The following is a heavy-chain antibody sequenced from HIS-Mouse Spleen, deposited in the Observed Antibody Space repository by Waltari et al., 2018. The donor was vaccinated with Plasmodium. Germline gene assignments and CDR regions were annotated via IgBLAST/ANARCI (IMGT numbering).Heavy chain of an antibody. CDR1: GGSFSGYY. J-gene: IGHJ2*01. CDR2: INHSGST. Sequence: QVQLQQWGAGLLKPSETLSLTCAVYGGSFSGYYWSWIRQPPGKGLEWSGEINHSGSTNNNPSLKSRVTISVDTSKNQFSLKLSSVTAAAPAVYYCARVTSSGVYWYFDLWGRGTLVTVSS. D-gene: IGHD3-3*01. CDR3: ARVTSSGVYWYFDL. V-gene: IGHV4-34*01.